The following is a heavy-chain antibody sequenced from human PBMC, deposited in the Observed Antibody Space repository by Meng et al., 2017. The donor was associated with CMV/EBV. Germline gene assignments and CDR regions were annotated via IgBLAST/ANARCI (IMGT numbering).Heavy chain of an antibody. CDR3: ARDKGRIAAAGTGMEGYYYGMDV. J-gene: IGHJ6*02. CDR2: ISAYNGNT. D-gene: IGHD6-13*01. CDR1: GYTFTSYG. Sequence: ASVKVSCKASGYTFTSYGISWVRQAPGQGLEWMGWISAYNGNTNYAQKLRGRVTMTTDTSTSTAYMELRSLRSDDTAVYYCARDKGRIAAAGTGMEGYYYGMDVWGQGTTVTVSS. V-gene: IGHV1-18*01.